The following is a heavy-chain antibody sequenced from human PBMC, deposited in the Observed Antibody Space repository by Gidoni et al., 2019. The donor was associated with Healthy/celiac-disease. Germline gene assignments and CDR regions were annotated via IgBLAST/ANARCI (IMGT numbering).Heavy chain of an antibody. J-gene: IGHJ4*02. CDR1: GGSFSGYY. CDR2: INHSGST. Sequence: QVQLQQWGAGLLKPSETLSLTCAVYGGSFSGYYWSWIRQPPGKGLEWIGEINHSGSTNYNPSLKSRVTISVDTSKNQFSLKLSSVTAADTAVYYCARGPRDSTLDYWGQGTLVTVSS. CDR3: ARGPRDSTLDY. V-gene: IGHV4-34*01.